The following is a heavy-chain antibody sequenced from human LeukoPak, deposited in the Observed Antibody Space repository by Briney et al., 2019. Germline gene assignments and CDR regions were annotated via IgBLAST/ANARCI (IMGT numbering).Heavy chain of an antibody. CDR1: GDSISSYY. CDR2: IYNSGST. D-gene: IGHD4/OR15-4a*01. Sequence: SETLSLTCTVSGDSISSYYWSWIRQPPGKGLEWIGYIYNSGSTNYNPALKSRVTMSVDTSKNHMSLKLSSVTDADTAMYYCARSTMVNTATGWFDPWGQGTLVTVSS. V-gene: IGHV4-59*12. J-gene: IGHJ5*02. CDR3: ARSTMVNTATGWFDP.